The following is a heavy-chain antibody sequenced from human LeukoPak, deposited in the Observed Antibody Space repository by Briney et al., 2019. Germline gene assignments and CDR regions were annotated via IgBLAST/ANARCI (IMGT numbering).Heavy chain of an antibody. CDR1: GFTFGDYA. CDR3: TSVIAAAGTPFNFDY. D-gene: IGHD6-13*01. V-gene: IGHV3-49*04. J-gene: IGHJ4*02. Sequence: GGSLRLSCTASGFTFGDYAMSWVRQAPGKGLEWVGFIRSKAYGGTTEYAASVKGRFTISRDDSKSIAYLQMNSLKTEDTAVYYCTSVIAAAGTPFNFDYWGQGTLVTVSS. CDR2: IRSKAYGGTT.